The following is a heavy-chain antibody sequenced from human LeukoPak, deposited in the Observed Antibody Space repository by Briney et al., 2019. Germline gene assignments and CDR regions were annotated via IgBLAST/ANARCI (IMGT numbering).Heavy chain of an antibody. CDR2: LNWNGGST. Sequence: GGSLRLSCAASGSTFDVYGMSWVRQAPGKGLEWVSGLNWNGGSTGYADSVKGRFIISRDNAKNCLYLQMNSLRAEDTALYYCAKSASSWPLYYFDYWGQGTLVTVSS. CDR3: AKSASSWPLYYFDY. CDR1: GSTFDVYG. D-gene: IGHD6-13*01. V-gene: IGHV3-20*04. J-gene: IGHJ4*02.